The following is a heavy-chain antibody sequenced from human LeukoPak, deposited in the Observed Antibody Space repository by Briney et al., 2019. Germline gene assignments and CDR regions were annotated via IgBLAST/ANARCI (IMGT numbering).Heavy chain of an antibody. V-gene: IGHV3-21*01. CDR2: ISSSSSYI. CDR3: ARGVSSSLYYFDY. D-gene: IGHD6-13*01. J-gene: IGHJ4*02. CDR1: GFTFSSYS. Sequence: GGSLRLSCAASGFTFSSYSMNWVRQAPGKGLEWVSSISSSSSYIYYGDSVKGRFTISRDNAKNSLYLQMNSLRAEDTAVYYCARGVSSSLYYFDYWGQGTLVTVSS.